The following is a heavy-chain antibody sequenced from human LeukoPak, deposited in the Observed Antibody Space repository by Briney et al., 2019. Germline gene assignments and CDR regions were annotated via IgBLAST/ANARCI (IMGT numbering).Heavy chain of an antibody. CDR3: AKEGEYSSGWDFDY. Sequence: GGSLRLSCIGSGFTFSNAWMTWVRQAPGKGLEWVSAISGSGGSTYYADSVKGRFTISRDNSKNTLYLQMNSLRAEDTAVYYCAKEGEYSSGWDFDYWGQGTLVTVSS. V-gene: IGHV3-23*01. CDR2: ISGSGGST. J-gene: IGHJ4*02. D-gene: IGHD6-19*01. CDR1: GFTFSNAW.